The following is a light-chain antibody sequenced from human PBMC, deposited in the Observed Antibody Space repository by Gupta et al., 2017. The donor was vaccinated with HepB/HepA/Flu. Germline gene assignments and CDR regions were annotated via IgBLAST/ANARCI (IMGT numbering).Light chain of an antibody. CDR3: QHHSNWPPI. CDR1: QSIGSY. J-gene: IGKJ2*01. V-gene: IGKV3-11*01. CDR2: DAS. Sequence: IVLTTPPATLSLSPGERATLSCRASQSIGSYLAWYQHKPGQVPRLLMYDASLRAIGIPARFSGSGSGTDFTLTISSLQSEDFAVYYCQHHSNWPPIFGQGTKVEFK.